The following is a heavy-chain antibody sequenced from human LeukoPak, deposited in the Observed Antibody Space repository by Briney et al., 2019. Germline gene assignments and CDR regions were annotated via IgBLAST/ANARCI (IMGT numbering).Heavy chain of an antibody. Sequence: GGSLRLSCAASGFTFSSYSMNWVRQAPGKGLEWVSSISSRSTYIYHADSVKGRFTISRDNAKNSLFLQMNSLRAEDTAVYFCAKSTRAVMAMMDVWGKGTTVTVSS. CDR1: GFTFSSYS. J-gene: IGHJ6*04. V-gene: IGHV3-21*01. CDR2: ISSRSTYI. D-gene: IGHD3-16*01. CDR3: AKSTRAVMAMMDV.